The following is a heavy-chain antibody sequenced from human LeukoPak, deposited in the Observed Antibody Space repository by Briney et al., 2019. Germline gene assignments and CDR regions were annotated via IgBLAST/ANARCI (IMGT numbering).Heavy chain of an antibody. V-gene: IGHV5-51*01. CDR2: IYPGDSDT. D-gene: IGHD3-22*01. CDR3: ARRSLNYYDSSGYYFDY. J-gene: IGHJ4*02. Sequence: GESLKISCQGSGYSFSNYWIGWVRQMPGKGLEWVGVIYPGDSDTRYSPSFQGRINISADTSIDTAYLQWSSLKASDTAMYYCARRSLNYYDSSGYYFDYWGRGTLVTVSS. CDR1: GYSFSNYW.